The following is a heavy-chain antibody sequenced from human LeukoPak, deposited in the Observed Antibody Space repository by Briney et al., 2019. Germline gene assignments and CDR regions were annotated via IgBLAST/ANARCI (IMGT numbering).Heavy chain of an antibody. CDR3: ARGSWELLDFDY. V-gene: IGHV4-30-2*01. J-gene: IGHJ4*02. CDR2: TYHSGST. D-gene: IGHD1-26*01. Sequence: SETLSLTCTVSGGSISSGGYYWSWIRQPPGKGLEWIGYTYHSGSTYYNPSLKSRVTISVDRSKNQFSLKLSSVTAADTAVYYCARGSWELLDFDYWGQGTLVTVSS. CDR1: GGSISSGGYY.